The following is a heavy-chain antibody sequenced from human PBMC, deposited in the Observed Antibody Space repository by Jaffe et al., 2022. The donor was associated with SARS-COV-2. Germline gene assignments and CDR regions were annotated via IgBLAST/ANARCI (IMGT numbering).Heavy chain of an antibody. CDR3: AKEGEGFWSGYYIRWFDP. V-gene: IGHV3-23*01. J-gene: IGHJ5*02. CDR2: ISGSGGST. CDR1: GFTFSSYA. Sequence: EVQLLESGGGLVQPGGSLRLSCAASGFTFSSYAMSWVRQAPGKGLEWVSAISGSGGSTYYADSVKGRFTISRDNSKNTLYLQMNSLRAEDTAVYYCAKEGEGFWSGYYIRWFDPWGQGTLVTVSS. D-gene: IGHD3-3*01.